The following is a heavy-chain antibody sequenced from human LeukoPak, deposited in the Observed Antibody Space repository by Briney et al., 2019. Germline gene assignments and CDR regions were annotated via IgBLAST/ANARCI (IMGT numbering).Heavy chain of an antibody. CDR2: IYTSGST. V-gene: IGHV4-61*02. Sequence: SETLSLTCTVSGGSISSGSYYWSWIRQPAGKGLEWIGRIYTSGSTNYNPSLKSRVTISVDTSKNQFSLKLSSVTAADTAVYYCARDGLVVPAAMRVYYFDYWGQGTLVTVSA. CDR1: GGSISSGSYY. CDR3: ARDGLVVPAAMRVYYFDY. D-gene: IGHD2-2*01. J-gene: IGHJ4*02.